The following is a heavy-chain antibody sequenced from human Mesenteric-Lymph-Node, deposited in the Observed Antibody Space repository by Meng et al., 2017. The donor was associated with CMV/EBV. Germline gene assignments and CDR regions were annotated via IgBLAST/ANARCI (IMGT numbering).Heavy chain of an antibody. CDR2: INHSGST. Sequence: GSLRLSCAVYGGSFSGYYWSWIRQPPGKGLEWIGEINHSGSTNYNPSLKSRVTISVDTSKNQFSLKLSSVTAADTAVYYCHYFWRHYYYDMGVWGQGTTVTVSS. CDR3: HYFWRHYYYDMGV. J-gene: IGHJ6*02. CDR1: GGSFSGYY. V-gene: IGHV4-34*01. D-gene: IGHD3-3*01.